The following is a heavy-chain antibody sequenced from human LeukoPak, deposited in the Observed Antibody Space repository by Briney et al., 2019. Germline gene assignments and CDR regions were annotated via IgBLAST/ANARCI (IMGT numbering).Heavy chain of an antibody. CDR3: ARVSISGGGVDY. Sequence: GESLKISCAASGFTFSDYTMTWVRQAPGKGLEWVSCISTSSSYIYYADSLQGRFTVSRDNIENSLFLQMNSLIAEDTAVYYCARVSISGGGVDYWGQGTLVTASS. CDR1: GFTFSDYT. CDR2: ISTSSSYI. J-gene: IGHJ4*02. V-gene: IGHV3-21*01. D-gene: IGHD3-16*01.